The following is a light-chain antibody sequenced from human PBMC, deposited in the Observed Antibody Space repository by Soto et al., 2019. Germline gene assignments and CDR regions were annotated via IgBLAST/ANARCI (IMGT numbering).Light chain of an antibody. V-gene: IGKV2-28*01. Sequence: DIVMTQSPLSLPVTPGEPASISCRSSQSLLHSNGYYYLDWYLQKPGQSPQLLIYLGSNRASGVPDRFSGSGSGTYFTLKISRVEAEDVGVYYSMQVLHIPPTFGQGTKVEIK. CDR3: MQVLHIPPT. CDR2: LGS. J-gene: IGKJ1*01. CDR1: QSLLHSNGYYY.